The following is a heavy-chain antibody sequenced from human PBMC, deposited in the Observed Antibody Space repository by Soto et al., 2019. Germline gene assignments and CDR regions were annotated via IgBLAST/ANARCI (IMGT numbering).Heavy chain of an antibody. CDR1: GGSISSSSYY. V-gene: IGHV4-39*01. CDR3: GRQDVSIGYPYYFDY. D-gene: IGHD3-22*01. Sequence: SETLSLTCTVSGGSISSSSYYWGWIRQPPGKGLEWIGSIYYSGSTYYNPSLKSRVTISVDTSKNQFSLKLSPVTADDPAVYYCGRQDVSIGYPYYFDYWGQGTLVTVSS. J-gene: IGHJ4*02. CDR2: IYYSGST.